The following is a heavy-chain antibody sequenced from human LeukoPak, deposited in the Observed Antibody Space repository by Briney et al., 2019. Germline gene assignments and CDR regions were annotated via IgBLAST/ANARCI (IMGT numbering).Heavy chain of an antibody. CDR3: ARDDTYYYGSGSYYNWFDP. V-gene: IGHV4-39*07. D-gene: IGHD3-10*01. J-gene: IGHJ5*02. Sequence: SETLSLTCTVSGGSISSSSYYWGWIRQPPGKGLEWIGSIYYSGSTYYNPSLKSRVTISVDTSKNQFSLKLSSVTAADTAVYYCARDDTYYYGSGSYYNWFDPWGQGTLVTVSS. CDR2: IYYSGST. CDR1: GGSISSSSYY.